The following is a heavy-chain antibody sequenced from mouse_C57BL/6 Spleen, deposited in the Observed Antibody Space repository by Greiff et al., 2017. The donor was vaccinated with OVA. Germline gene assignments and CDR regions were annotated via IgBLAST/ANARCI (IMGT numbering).Heavy chain of an antibody. J-gene: IGHJ2*01. Sequence: DVMLVESGGGLVKPGGSLKLSCAASGFTFSSYTMSWVRQTPETRLEWVATISGGGGNTYYPDSVKGRFTISRDNAKNTLYLQMSSLRSEDTALYYCARHDYYGSSGGFDYWGQGTTLTVSS. CDR1: GFTFSSYT. CDR3: ARHDYYGSSGGFDY. V-gene: IGHV5-9*01. D-gene: IGHD1-1*01. CDR2: ISGGGGNT.